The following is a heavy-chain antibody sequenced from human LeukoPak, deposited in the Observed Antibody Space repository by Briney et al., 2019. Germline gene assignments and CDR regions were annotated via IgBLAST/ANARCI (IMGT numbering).Heavy chain of an antibody. V-gene: IGHV3-9*03. Sequence: PGGSLRLSCAASGFSFDDYAMHWVRQAPGKGLEWVSGISWDSGSIGYADSVKGRFIISRDNAKNSLYLQMNSLRAEDMALYYCAKAGTSAYSSGHVDYWGQGTLVTVSS. CDR2: ISWDSGSI. CDR3: AKAGTSAYSSGHVDY. D-gene: IGHD6-19*01. CDR1: GFSFDDYA. J-gene: IGHJ4*02.